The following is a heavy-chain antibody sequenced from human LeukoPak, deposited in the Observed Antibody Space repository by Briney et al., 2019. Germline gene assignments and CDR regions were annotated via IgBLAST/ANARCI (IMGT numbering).Heavy chain of an antibody. CDR1: PFTFFSFA. CDR2: IGGSGGST. CDR3: AKSFLYDSSGYTPWYYFDN. J-gene: IGHJ4*02. Sequence: PWRTLRLSLAASPFTFFSFAMGLVRQAPWKGLECVSAIGGSGGSTYYADTGKGRFTNSRDNSKNTLYLQMNSLRAEDTAVYYCAKSFLYDSSGYTPWYYFDNWGQGTLVTVSS. D-gene: IGHD3-22*01. V-gene: IGHV3-23*01.